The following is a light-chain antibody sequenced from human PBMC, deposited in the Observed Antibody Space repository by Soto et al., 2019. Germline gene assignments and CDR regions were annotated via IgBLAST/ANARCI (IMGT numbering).Light chain of an antibody. CDR2: EVS. CDR3: SSYAGSNNHVV. V-gene: IGLV2-8*01. CDR1: SSDVGAYNY. Sequence: QSVLTQPPSASGSPGQSVTVSCTGTSSDVGAYNYVSWYQQHPGKAPKLMIYEVSKRPSGVPDRFSGSKSGSTASLTVSGLQAEDEADYYCSSYAGSNNHVVFGGGTKVTVL. J-gene: IGLJ2*01.